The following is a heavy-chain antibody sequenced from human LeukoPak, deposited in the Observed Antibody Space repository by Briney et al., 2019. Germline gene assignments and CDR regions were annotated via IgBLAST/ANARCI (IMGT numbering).Heavy chain of an antibody. CDR2: INHSGST. V-gene: IGHV4-34*01. J-gene: IGHJ3*02. D-gene: IGHD3-22*01. CDR3: ARGYYYDSSGYRSSDAFDI. Sequence: TSETLSLTCAVYGESFSGYYWSWIRQPPGKGLEWIGEINHSGSTNYNPSLKSRVTISVDTSKNQFSLKLSSVTAADTAVYYCARGYYYDSSGYRSSDAFDIWGQGTMVTVSS. CDR1: GESFSGYY.